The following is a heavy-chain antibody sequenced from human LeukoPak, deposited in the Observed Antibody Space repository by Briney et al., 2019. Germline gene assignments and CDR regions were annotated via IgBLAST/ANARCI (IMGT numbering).Heavy chain of an antibody. CDR3: ARDLMGIAYRGAFYY. V-gene: IGHV3-23*01. Sequence: PGGTLRLSCGASGFTFSRSGMSWVRQAPGKGLEWVSSISGSGGRTFYADSVKGRFTISRDNSKNTLHLQMNSLRAEDTAVYYCARDLMGIAYRGAFYYWGQGTLVTVSS. D-gene: IGHD6-13*01. CDR2: ISGSGGRT. CDR1: GFTFSRSG. J-gene: IGHJ4*02.